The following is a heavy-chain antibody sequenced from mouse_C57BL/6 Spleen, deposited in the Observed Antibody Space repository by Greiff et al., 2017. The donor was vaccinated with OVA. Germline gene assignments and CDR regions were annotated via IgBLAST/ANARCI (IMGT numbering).Heavy chain of an antibody. D-gene: IGHD2-3*01. Sequence: VQLKESEGGLVQPGSSMKLSCTASGFTFSDYYMAWVRQVPEKGLEWVANINYDGSSTYYLDSLKSRFIISRDNAKNILYLQLSSLKSEDTDTYDCARDRGWAVYAMDYWGQGTSVTVSS. J-gene: IGHJ4*01. CDR1: GFTFSDYY. CDR3: ARDRGWAVYAMDY. V-gene: IGHV5-16*01. CDR2: INYDGSST.